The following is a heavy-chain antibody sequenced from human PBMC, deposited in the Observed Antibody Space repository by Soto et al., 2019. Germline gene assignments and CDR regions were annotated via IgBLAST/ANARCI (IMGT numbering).Heavy chain of an antibody. D-gene: IGHD3-22*01. CDR1: GGTFSSYA. J-gene: IGHJ3*02. CDR3: AREVYDSSGYYCVEAFDI. CDR2: IIPIFGTA. V-gene: IGHV1-69*13. Sequence: SVKVSCKASGGTFSSYAISWVRQAPGQGLEWMGGIIPIFGTANYAQKFQGRVTITADESTSTAYMELSSLRSEDTAVYYCAREVYDSSGYYCVEAFDIWGQGTMVTVSS.